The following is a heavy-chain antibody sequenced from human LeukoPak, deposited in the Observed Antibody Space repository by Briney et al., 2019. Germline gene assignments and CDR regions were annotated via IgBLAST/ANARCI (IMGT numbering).Heavy chain of an antibody. CDR1: GFTFSTYS. D-gene: IGHD4-17*01. Sequence: GGSLRLSCAASGFTFSTYSMNWVRQAPGKGLEWVSSISSGSRYIYYADSVKGRFTISRDNAKNSLYLQMNSLRAEDTAVYYCAKVGDYGDYALDYWGQGTLVTVSS. CDR3: AKVGDYGDYALDY. CDR2: ISSGSRYI. V-gene: IGHV3-21*01. J-gene: IGHJ4*02.